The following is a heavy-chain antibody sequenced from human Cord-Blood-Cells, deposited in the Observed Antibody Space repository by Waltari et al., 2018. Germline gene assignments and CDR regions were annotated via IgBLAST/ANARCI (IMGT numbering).Heavy chain of an antibody. CDR1: GGTFSSYA. CDR3: ASPIAAAGTFFAFDI. D-gene: IGHD6-13*01. Sequence: QVQLVQSGAEVKKPGSSVKVSCKASGGTFSSYAISWVRQAPGQGLEWMGGIIPIFGTATYAQKFQGRVTITADKSTSTAYMGLSSLRSEDTAVYYCASPIAAAGTFFAFDIWGQGTMVTVSS. CDR2: IIPIFGTA. V-gene: IGHV1-69*06. J-gene: IGHJ3*02.